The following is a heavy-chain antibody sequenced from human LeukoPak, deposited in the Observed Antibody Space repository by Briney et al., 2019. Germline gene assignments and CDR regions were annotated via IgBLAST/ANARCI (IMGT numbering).Heavy chain of an antibody. D-gene: IGHD3-16*02. CDR2: ISAYNGNT. J-gene: IGHJ4*02. V-gene: IGHV1-18*01. Sequence: GASVKVSCKASGYTFTSYGISWVRQAPGQGLEWMGWISAYNGNTNYAQKLQGRVTMTTDTSTSTAYMELRSLRSDHTAVYYCARDRQMVTFGGVIVRPHGFYYWGQGTLVTVSS. CDR1: GYTFTSYG. CDR3: ARDRQMVTFGGVIVRPHGFYY.